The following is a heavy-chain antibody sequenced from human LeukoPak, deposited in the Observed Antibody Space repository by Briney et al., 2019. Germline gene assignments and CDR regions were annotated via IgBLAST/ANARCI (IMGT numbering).Heavy chain of an antibody. J-gene: IGHJ4*02. V-gene: IGHV3-7*01. CDR3: ARHPVAAAGIFDY. CDR1: GFTFSSYW. CDR2: IKQDGSEK. Sequence: GGSLRLSCAASGFTFSSYWMNWVRQAPGKGLEWVANIKQDGSEKYYVDSVKGRFTISRDNAKNSLYLQMNSLRAEDTAVYYCARHPVAAAGIFDYWGQGTLVTVSS. D-gene: IGHD6-13*01.